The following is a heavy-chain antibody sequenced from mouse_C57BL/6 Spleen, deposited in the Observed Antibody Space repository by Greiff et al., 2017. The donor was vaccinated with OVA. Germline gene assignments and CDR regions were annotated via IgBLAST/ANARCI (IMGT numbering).Heavy chain of an antibody. CDR2: INPNNGGT. V-gene: IGHV1-22*01. J-gene: IGHJ2*01. CDR1: GYTFTDYN. CDR3: AGDYYGTFDY. D-gene: IGHD1-1*01. Sequence: EVQLQQSGPELVKPGASVKMSCKASGYTFTDYNMHWVKQSHGKSLEWIGYINPNNGGTSYNQKFKGKATLTVNKSSSAAYMELRSLTSEDSAVYYWAGDYYGTFDYWGQGTTLTVSS.